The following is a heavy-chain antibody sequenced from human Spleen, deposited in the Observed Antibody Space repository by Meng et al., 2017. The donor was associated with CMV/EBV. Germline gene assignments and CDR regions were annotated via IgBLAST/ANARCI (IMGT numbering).Heavy chain of an antibody. CDR1: GFTLSSYG. CDR3: AKRDTTKYFDS. J-gene: IGHJ4*02. V-gene: IGHV3-33*06. Sequence: GGSLRLSCTTSGFTLSSYGMHWVRQAPGKGLEWVAVLWSDGMKRYYGDSVKGRFTISRDNSKNTLFLQMNSLRAEDTAVFYCAKRDTTKYFDSWGQGILVTVSS. CDR2: LWSDGMKR. D-gene: IGHD5-18*01.